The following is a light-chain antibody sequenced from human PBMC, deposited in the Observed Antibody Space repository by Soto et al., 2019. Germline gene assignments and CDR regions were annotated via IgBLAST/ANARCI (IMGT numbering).Light chain of an antibody. CDR3: QQYGSSPRT. Sequence: PGERVTLSCRASQSVSSSYLTWYQQKPGQAPRLLIYGASSRAPGIPDRFSGSGSGTDFTLTISRLEPEDFAVYYCQQYGSSPRTFGQGTRLEIK. V-gene: IGKV3-20*01. CDR1: QSVSSSY. CDR2: GAS. J-gene: IGKJ5*01.